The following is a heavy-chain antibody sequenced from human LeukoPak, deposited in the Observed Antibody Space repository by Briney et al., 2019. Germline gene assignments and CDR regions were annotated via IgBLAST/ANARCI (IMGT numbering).Heavy chain of an antibody. CDR1: GFIVSSNY. CDR3: ARHSSGWYYNWFDP. Sequence: GGSLRLSCAASGFIVSSNYMSWVRQAPGKGLEWVSVIYSGGRTYYAASVKCRFTISRDNSKNTLFLQMNSLSAEDTAVYYCARHSSGWYYNWFDPWGQGTLVTVSS. CDR2: IYSGGRT. J-gene: IGHJ5*02. D-gene: IGHD6-19*01. V-gene: IGHV3-66*04.